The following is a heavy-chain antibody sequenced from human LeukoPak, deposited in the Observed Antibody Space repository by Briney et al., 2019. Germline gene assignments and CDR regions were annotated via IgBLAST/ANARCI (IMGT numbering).Heavy chain of an antibody. CDR1: GFTFSNYW. Sequence: GGSLRLSCAASGFTFSNYWMSWVRQAPGKGLEWVSYISTSGSTIYYADSVKGRFTISRDNAKNSLYLQMNSLRAEDTAVYYCARDWAYDILTGYYNWYFDLWGRGTLVTVSS. J-gene: IGHJ2*01. CDR3: ARDWAYDILTGYYNWYFDL. V-gene: IGHV3-48*04. CDR2: ISTSGSTI. D-gene: IGHD3-9*01.